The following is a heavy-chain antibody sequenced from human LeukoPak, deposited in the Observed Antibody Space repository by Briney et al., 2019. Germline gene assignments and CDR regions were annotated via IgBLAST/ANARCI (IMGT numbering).Heavy chain of an antibody. J-gene: IGHJ3*02. CDR3: AKDGSSGIAATADAFDI. V-gene: IGHV3-23*01. Sequence: GGSLRLSCAASGFTFNTYAMSWVREAPGKGLEWVSAISGGGATSYYADSVEGRFTISRDNSKNTLYLQMNSLRAEDTAIYYCAKDGSSGIAATADAFDIWGQGTMVTVSS. CDR1: GFTFNTYA. CDR2: ISGGGATS. D-gene: IGHD6-13*01.